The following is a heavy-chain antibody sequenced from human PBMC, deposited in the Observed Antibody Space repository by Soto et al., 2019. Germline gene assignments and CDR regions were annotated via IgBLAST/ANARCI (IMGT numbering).Heavy chain of an antibody. CDR2: IWYDGNKK. Sequence: GGSLRLSCAASGFTFRNYGMHWVRQTPAKGREWVALIWYDGNKKYYADAVEGRFTMSRDNSKSTVYLQMNILRVEDTAVYYCARDIRISVSWFYIDYWGQGSRVTVSS. CDR3: ARDIRISVSWFYIDY. V-gene: IGHV3-33*01. CDR1: GFTFRNYG. J-gene: IGHJ4*02. D-gene: IGHD6-13*01.